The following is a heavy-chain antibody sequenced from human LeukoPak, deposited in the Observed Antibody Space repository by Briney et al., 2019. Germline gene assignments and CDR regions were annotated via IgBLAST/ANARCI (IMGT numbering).Heavy chain of an antibody. D-gene: IGHD1-26*01. CDR2: ISGYSGNT. J-gene: IGHJ4*02. CDR1: GYTFTSFG. V-gene: IGHV1-18*01. CDR3: VRPRRSGSYDY. Sequence: ASVKVSCKASGYTFTSFGISWVRQAPGQGLEWLGWISGYSGNTNYAQNFQGRVTMTTDTPTTTASMELRSLTSDDTAVYYCVRPRRSGSYDYWGQGTLVTVSS.